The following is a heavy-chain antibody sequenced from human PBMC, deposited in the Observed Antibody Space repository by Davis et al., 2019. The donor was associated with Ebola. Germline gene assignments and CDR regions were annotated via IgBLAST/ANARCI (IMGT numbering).Heavy chain of an antibody. V-gene: IGHV1-24*01. CDR2: FNPEEAET. J-gene: IGHJ4*02. Sequence: AASVKVSCKVSGHIFTALSMHWVRQAPGEGLEWMGGFNPEEAETIYAQKFQGRVTMTEDTSTDTAYMEMSGLRSEDTAVYYCATRSGRSWYIYWGQGTLVTVSS. CDR3: ATRSGRSWYIY. D-gene: IGHD6-13*01. CDR1: GHIFTALS.